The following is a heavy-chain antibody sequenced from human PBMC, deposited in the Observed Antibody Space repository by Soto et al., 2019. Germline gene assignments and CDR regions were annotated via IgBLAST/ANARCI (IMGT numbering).Heavy chain of an antibody. CDR2: IWYDGSHE. CDR1: GFIFSSYG. CDR3: GIESGDYGGNRGY. V-gene: IGHV3-33*01. J-gene: IGHJ4*02. D-gene: IGHD4-17*01. Sequence: QVQLVESGGGVVQPGRSLRLSCAASGFIFSSYGMHWVRQAPGKGLEWVAVIWYDGSHEYYADSVKGRFTIFRDNSKNTLFLQMNSLRAEDAAVYYCGIESGDYGGNRGYWGQGTLVTVSS.